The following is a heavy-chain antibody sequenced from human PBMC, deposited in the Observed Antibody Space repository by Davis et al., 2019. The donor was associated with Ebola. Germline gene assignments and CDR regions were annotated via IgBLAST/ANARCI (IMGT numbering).Heavy chain of an antibody. CDR2: IRGRSYGGTT. CDR3: TRGVIGYGDSRGTGFDP. CDR1: GFTFGNYA. V-gene: IGHV3-49*03. D-gene: IGHD1-1*01. Sequence: GESLKISCTASGFTFGNYAMSWFRQAPGKGLEWVSFIRGRSYGGTTKYAASVKGRFTISRDDSKSIAYLQMNSLKTEDTAVYYCTRGVIGYGDSRGTGFDPWGQGTLVTVSS. J-gene: IGHJ5*02.